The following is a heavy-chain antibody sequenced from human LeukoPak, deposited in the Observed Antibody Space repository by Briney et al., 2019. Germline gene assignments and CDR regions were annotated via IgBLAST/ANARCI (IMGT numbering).Heavy chain of an antibody. V-gene: IGHV3-30*04. CDR1: GFTFSSYA. CDR2: ISYDGSNK. J-gene: IGHJ4*02. CDR3: ARATVTRNFDY. D-gene: IGHD4-17*01. Sequence: GGSLRLSCAASGFTFSSYAMHRVRQAPGKGLEWVAVISYDGSNKYYADSVKGRFTISRDNSKDTLYLQMNSLRAEDTAVYYCARATVTRNFDYWGQGTLVTVSS.